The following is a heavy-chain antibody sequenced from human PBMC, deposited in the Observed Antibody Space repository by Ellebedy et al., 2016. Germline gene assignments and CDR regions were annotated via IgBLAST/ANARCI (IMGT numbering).Heavy chain of an antibody. CDR2: ISGDGDTT. V-gene: IGHV3-23*01. J-gene: IGHJ4*02. Sequence: GGSLRLSXVASGFTSRNFFMSWFRQAPGGGLEWFSTISGDGDTTFSADSVKGRFTISRDNSRNTLYLQMDSLRAADTAVYYCYYGHYSGYWGQGTLVTVSS. D-gene: IGHD4-17*01. CDR3: YYGHYSGY. CDR1: GFTSRNFF.